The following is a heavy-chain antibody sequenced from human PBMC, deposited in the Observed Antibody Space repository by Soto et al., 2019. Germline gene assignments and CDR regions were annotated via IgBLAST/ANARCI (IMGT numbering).Heavy chain of an antibody. D-gene: IGHD6-6*01. Sequence: EVQLVESGGGVVRPGGSLRLSCAASGFTFDDYAMTWVRQVPGKGLEWVSGIKWNGGSTGYADSVKGRVTISRDNAKNSLYLQMNSLRAEDTALYHCARFQYTTSSGGIDYWAREPWSLSPQ. CDR3: ARFQYTTSSGGIDY. J-gene: IGHJ4*02. CDR1: GFTFDDYA. CDR2: IKWNGGST. V-gene: IGHV3-20*01.